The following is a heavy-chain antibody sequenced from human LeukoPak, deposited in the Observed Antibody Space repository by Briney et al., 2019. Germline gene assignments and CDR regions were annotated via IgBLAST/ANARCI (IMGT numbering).Heavy chain of an antibody. V-gene: IGHV3-23*01. J-gene: IGHJ4*02. CDR3: AKGGYSYGYFDS. Sequence: GGSLRLSCAASGFTFGTYAMSWVRQAPGTGLEWVSAIGGSGGSTYYADSVKGRFTISRDNSKNTLYLQMNSLRAEDTAAYCCAKGGYSYGYFDSWGQGTLVTVSS. D-gene: IGHD5-18*01. CDR1: GFTFGTYA. CDR2: IGGSGGST.